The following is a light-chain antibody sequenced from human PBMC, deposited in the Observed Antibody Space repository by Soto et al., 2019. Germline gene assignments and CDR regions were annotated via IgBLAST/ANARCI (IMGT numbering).Light chain of an antibody. CDR3: QQYKSYWT. Sequence: DIQMTQSPSCLSASVGDRVTMTCRASQNINSYLNWYQHKPGKAPKLLISDASSLETGVPSRFSGSGSGTEFTLTINSLQPDDFATYYCQQYKSYWTFGQGTKVDIK. V-gene: IGKV1-5*01. J-gene: IGKJ1*01. CDR2: DAS. CDR1: QNINSY.